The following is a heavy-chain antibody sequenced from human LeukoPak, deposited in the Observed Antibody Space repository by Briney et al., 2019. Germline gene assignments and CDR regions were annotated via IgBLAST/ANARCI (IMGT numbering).Heavy chain of an antibody. J-gene: IGHJ4*02. Sequence: GRSLRLSCAASGFTFDDYAMHWVRQAPGKGLEWASGISWNSGSIGYADSVKGRFTISRDNAKNSLYLQMNSLRAEDTALYYCAKDRGLEGATGGGFDYWGQGTLVTVSS. V-gene: IGHV3-9*01. CDR3: AKDRGLEGATGGGFDY. D-gene: IGHD1-26*01. CDR1: GFTFDDYA. CDR2: ISWNSGSI.